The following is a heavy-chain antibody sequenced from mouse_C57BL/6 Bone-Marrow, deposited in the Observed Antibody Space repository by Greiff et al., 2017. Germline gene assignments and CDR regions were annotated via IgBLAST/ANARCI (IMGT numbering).Heavy chain of an antibody. CDR3: ARGGDFDY. CDR1: GFTFSDYG. V-gene: IGHV5-17*01. CDR2: ISSGSSTI. Sequence: DVKLVESGGGLVKPGGSLKLSCAASGFTFSDYGMHWVRQAPEKGLEWVAYISSGSSTIYYADTVKGRFTISRDNAKNSLFLQMTSLRSEDTAMYYCARGGDFDYWGQGTTLTVSS. J-gene: IGHJ2*01.